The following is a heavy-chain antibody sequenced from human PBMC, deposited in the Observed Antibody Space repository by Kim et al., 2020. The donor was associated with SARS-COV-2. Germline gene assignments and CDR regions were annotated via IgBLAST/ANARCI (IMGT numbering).Heavy chain of an antibody. J-gene: IGHJ6*02. D-gene: IGHD6-13*01. Sequence: LKRRVTISVETSKNQFSLKLSSVTAADTAVYYCARSSAEQLVNYYYGMDVWGQGTTVTVSS. CDR3: ARSSAEQLVNYYYGMDV. V-gene: IGHV4-31*02.